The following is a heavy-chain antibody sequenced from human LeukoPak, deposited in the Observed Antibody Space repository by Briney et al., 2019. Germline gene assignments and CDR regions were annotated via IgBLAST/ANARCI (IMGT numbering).Heavy chain of an antibody. J-gene: IGHJ4*02. CDR3: AKASTLTTWGIYFDY. V-gene: IGHV3-9*01. Sequence: GGSLRLSCAASGFTFDDYAMHWVRQAPGKGLEWVSGISWNSGSIGYADSVKGRFTISRDNAKNSLYLQMNSLRAEDTALYYCAKASTLTTWGIYFDYWGQGTLVTVSS. CDR2: ISWNSGSI. CDR1: GFTFDDYA. D-gene: IGHD3-16*01.